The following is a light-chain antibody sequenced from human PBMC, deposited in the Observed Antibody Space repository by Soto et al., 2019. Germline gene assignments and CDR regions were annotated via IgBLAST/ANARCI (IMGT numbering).Light chain of an antibody. CDR1: QTVSSSY. V-gene: IGKV3-20*01. CDR2: GTS. Sequence: EIVLTQSPGTLSLSPGERATLSCRASQTVSSSYLAWYQQKPGQAPRLLIYGTSGRATGIPDRFSGSGSGTDFTLTISSLEPEDFAVYYCQQYGSSPSFTFGHGTKVDIK. J-gene: IGKJ3*01. CDR3: QQYGSSPSFT.